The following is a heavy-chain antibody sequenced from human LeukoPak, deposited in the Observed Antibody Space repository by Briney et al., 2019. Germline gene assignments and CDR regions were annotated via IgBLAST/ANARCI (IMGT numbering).Heavy chain of an antibody. CDR3: AKTGEIVVVGNWFDP. J-gene: IGHJ5*02. D-gene: IGHD2-2*01. CDR1: GFTFSSYA. CDR2: ISGSGGST. V-gene: IGHV3-23*01. Sequence: GGSLRLSCAASGFTFSSYAMNWVRQAPGKGLEWVSAISGSGGSTYHADSVKGRFTISRDNSKNTLYLQMNSLRAEDTAVHYCAKTGEIVVVGNWFDPWGQGTLVTVSS.